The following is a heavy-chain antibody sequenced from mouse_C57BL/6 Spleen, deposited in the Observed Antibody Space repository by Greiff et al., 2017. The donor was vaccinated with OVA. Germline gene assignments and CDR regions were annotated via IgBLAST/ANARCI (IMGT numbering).Heavy chain of an antibody. CDR1: GYTFTDYN. CDR2: INHNNGGT. CDR3: ARKLRAMDY. Sequence: VQLQQSGPELVKPGASVKIPCKASGYTFTDYNMDWVKQSHGKSLEWIGDINHNNGGTIYNQKFKGKATLTVDKSSSTAYMELRSLTSEDTAVYYCARKLRAMDYWGQGTSVTVSS. D-gene: IGHD1-1*01. V-gene: IGHV1-18*01. J-gene: IGHJ4*01.